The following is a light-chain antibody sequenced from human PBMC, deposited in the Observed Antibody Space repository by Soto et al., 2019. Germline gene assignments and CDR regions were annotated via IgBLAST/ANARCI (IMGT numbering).Light chain of an antibody. J-gene: IGKJ3*01. CDR3: QRRSNWPT. CDR2: DAS. Sequence: DIVLTQSPATLSLSPGERATLSCRASQSVSSYLACYQQKPGQAPRLLIYDASNRDTGIPARFSGSGSGTDFTLTISSLEPEDLAVYYCQRRSNWPTFGPRTKVDIK. CDR1: QSVSSY. V-gene: IGKV3-11*01.